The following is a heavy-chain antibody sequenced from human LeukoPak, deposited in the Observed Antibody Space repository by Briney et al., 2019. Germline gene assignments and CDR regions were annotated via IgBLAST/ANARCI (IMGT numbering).Heavy chain of an antibody. V-gene: IGHV4-4*02. CDR2: IYHSGST. D-gene: IGHD2-15*01. CDR1: GGSISSSNW. Sequence: PSETLSLTCAVSGGSISSSNWWSWVRQPPGKGLEWIGEIYHSGSTNYNPSLKSRVTISVDKSKNQFSLKLSSVTAADTAVYYCARGKDPQSYDWFDPWGQGTLVTVSS. CDR3: ARGKDPQSYDWFDP. J-gene: IGHJ5*02.